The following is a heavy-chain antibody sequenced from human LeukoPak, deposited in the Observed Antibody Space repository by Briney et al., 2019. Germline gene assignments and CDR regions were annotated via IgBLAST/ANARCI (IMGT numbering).Heavy chain of an antibody. Sequence: AGGSLRLSCAASGFTVSSNYMIWVPEAPGKGLERLSVIYSGGSTYYADSVKRRFTLSRDNSKNTLYLQMNSLRAEDTAVYYCARDPLGYFDLWGRGTLVTVSS. V-gene: IGHV3-66*01. CDR3: ARDPLGYFDL. CDR2: IYSGGST. CDR1: GFTVSSNY. J-gene: IGHJ2*01.